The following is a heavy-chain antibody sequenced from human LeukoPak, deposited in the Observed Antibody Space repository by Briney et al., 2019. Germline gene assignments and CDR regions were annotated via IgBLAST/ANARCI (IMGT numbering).Heavy chain of an antibody. CDR3: AMGSNYYDSSGYTIQH. V-gene: IGHV1-8*01. Sequence: ASVKVSCKASGYTFTSYDINWVRRATGQGLEWMGWMNPNSGNTGYAQKFQGRVTMTRNTSISTAYMELSSLRSEDTAVYYCAMGSNYYDSSGYTIQHWGQGTLVTVSS. D-gene: IGHD3-22*01. CDR2: MNPNSGNT. J-gene: IGHJ1*01. CDR1: GYTFTSYD.